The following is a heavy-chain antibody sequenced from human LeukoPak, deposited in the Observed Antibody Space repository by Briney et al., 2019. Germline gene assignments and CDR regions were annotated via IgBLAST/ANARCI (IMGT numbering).Heavy chain of an antibody. CDR1: VYTFTTYE. CDR3: ARWIKARHYYLDY. V-gene: IGHV1-8*03. D-gene: IGHD2-2*03. Sequence: ASVKVSCKASVYTFTTYEIYWVRQATGQGPEWMGWMNPNSGKTGFAQKSQGRITITRNTSINTAYMDLTSLISEDPAVYYCARWIKARHYYLDYWGQGTLVTASS. CDR2: MNPNSGKT. J-gene: IGHJ4*02.